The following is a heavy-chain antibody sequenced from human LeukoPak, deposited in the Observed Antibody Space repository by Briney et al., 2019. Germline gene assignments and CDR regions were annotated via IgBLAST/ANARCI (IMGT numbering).Heavy chain of an antibody. CDR2: IYHSGST. Sequence: SETLSLTCAVSGYSLSSGYYWGWIRQPPGKGLEWIGSIYHSGSTYYNPSLKSRVTISVDTSKNQFSLKLSSVTAADTAVYYCARCHYSQLHGGRAFDIWGQGTMVTVSS. V-gene: IGHV4-38-2*01. D-gene: IGHD2-2*01. CDR1: GYSLSSGYY. CDR3: ARCHYSQLHGGRAFDI. J-gene: IGHJ3*02.